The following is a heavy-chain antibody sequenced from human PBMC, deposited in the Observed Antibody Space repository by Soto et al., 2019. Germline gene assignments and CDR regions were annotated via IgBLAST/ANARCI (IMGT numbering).Heavy chain of an antibody. CDR1: GGSVSSGSYY. CDR3: ARWGYYYDSSGYYAGEVAFDI. CDR2: IYYSGST. V-gene: IGHV4-61*01. Sequence: SETLSLTCTVSGGSVSSGSYYWSWIRQPPGKGLEWIGYIYYSGSTNYNPSLKSRVTISVDTSKNQFSLKLSSVTAADTAVYYCARWGYYYDSSGYYAGEVAFDIWGQGTMVTVSS. J-gene: IGHJ3*02. D-gene: IGHD3-22*01.